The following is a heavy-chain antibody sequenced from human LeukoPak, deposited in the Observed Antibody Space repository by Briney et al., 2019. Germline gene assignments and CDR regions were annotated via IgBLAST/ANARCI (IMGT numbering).Heavy chain of an antibody. J-gene: IGHJ4*02. D-gene: IGHD6-19*01. V-gene: IGHV4-34*01. CDR1: GGSFSGYY. CDR2: INHSGST. Sequence: SETLSLTCAVYGGSFSGYYWSWIRQPPGKGLEWIGEINHSGSTNYNPSLKSRVTISVDTSKNQFSLKLSSVTAADTAVYYCARVAPYSSGYRYWGQGTLVTVSS. CDR3: ARVAPYSSGYRY.